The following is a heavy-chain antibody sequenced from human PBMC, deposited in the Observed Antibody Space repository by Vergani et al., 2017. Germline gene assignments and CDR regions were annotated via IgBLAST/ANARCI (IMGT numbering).Heavy chain of an antibody. CDR3: ARVGGGDSGYEIDSSGWKLFDY. CDR2: IYYSGST. J-gene: IGHJ4*02. D-gene: IGHD6-19*01. Sequence: QVQLQESGPGLVKPSETLSLTCTVSGGSISSYYWSWIRQPPGKGLEWIGYIYYSGSTYYNPSLKSRVTISVDTSKNQFSLKLSSVTAADTAVYYCARVGGGDSGYEIDSSGWKLFDYWGQGTLVTVSS. CDR1: GGSISSYY. V-gene: IGHV4-59*12.